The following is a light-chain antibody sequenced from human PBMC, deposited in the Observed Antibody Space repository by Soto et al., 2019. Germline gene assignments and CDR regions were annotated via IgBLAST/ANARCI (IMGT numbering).Light chain of an antibody. CDR2: DAA. CDR3: QQRSYWAT. Sequence: EIVLTQSPATLCLSPGERATLACMSSQSVIKNLAWYQQKPGQAPRLLIYDAANSATGIPARVSGSVSVTDFTLSISSLEPEDFAVYYCQQRSYWATFGPGPKVDI. J-gene: IGKJ3*01. V-gene: IGKV3-11*01. CDR1: QSVIKN.